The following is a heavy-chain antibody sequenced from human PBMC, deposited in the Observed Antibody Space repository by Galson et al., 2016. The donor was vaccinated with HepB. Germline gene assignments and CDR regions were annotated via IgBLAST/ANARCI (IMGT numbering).Heavy chain of an antibody. CDR2: IGAYNGNT. J-gene: IGHJ4*02. V-gene: IGHV1-18*01. D-gene: IGHD1-26*01. CDR3: AAHSGTNSWGRKALDY. Sequence: SVKVSCKASGYTFTNFGFTWVRQAPGQGLEWMGWIGAYNGNTHSAQKFQDRVTLTRNTFTTTVYLELRSLRLDDTAVYYCAAHSGTNSWGRKALDYWGQGTLITVSS. CDR1: GYTFTNFG.